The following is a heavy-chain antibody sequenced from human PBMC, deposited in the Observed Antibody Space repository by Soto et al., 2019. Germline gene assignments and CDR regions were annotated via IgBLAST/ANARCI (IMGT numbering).Heavy chain of an antibody. CDR3: AKVEYYDFWSGPYFDY. CDR2: ISGSGGST. Sequence: EVQLLESGGGLVQPGGSLRLSCAASGFTFSSYAMSWVRQAPGKGLEWVSAISGSGGSTYYADSVKGRFTISRDNSKKTLYLQMNSLKAEDTAVYYCAKVEYYDFWSGPYFDYWGQGTLVTV. V-gene: IGHV3-23*01. D-gene: IGHD3-3*01. CDR1: GFTFSSYA. J-gene: IGHJ4*02.